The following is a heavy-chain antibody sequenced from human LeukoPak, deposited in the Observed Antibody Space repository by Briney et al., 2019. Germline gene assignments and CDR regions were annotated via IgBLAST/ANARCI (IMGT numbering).Heavy chain of an antibody. CDR3: ARDLGSSWYDGPDY. V-gene: IGHV3-48*02. Sequence: GGSLRLSCAASGFTFSSYSMNWVRQAPGKGLEWVSYISSSSSTIYYADSVKGRFTISRDNAKNSLYLQMNSLRDGDTAVYYCARDLGSSWYDGPDYWGQGTLVTVSS. CDR2: ISSSSSTI. D-gene: IGHD6-13*01. J-gene: IGHJ4*02. CDR1: GFTFSSYS.